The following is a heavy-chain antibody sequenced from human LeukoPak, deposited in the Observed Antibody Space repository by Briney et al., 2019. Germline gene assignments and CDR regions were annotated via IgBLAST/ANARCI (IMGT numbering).Heavy chain of an antibody. D-gene: IGHD6-13*01. Sequence: SGGSLRLSCAASGFTFSSYWMSWVRQAPGKGLEWVANIKQDGSEKYYVDSVKGRFTISRDNAKNSLYLQMNSLRAEDTAVYYCATVASSSWYVRPRYYFDYWGQGTLVTVSS. CDR1: GFTFSSYW. J-gene: IGHJ4*02. CDR3: ATVASSSWYVRPRYYFDY. V-gene: IGHV3-7*01. CDR2: IKQDGSEK.